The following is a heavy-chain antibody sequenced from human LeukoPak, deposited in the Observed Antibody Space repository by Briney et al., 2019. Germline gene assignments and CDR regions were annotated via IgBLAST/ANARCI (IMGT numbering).Heavy chain of an antibody. CDR1: GYTFSSFG. Sequence: GASVKVSCKASGYTFSSFGITWVRLAPGQGLEWMGWISAYVGIANYAQKLQGRVTMTTDTSTNTAYMELGSLRSDDTAVYYCARYRLTDSPINWFDPWGQGTLVTVSS. D-gene: IGHD1-14*01. CDR2: ISAYVGIA. J-gene: IGHJ5*02. CDR3: ARYRLTDSPINWFDP. V-gene: IGHV1-18*01.